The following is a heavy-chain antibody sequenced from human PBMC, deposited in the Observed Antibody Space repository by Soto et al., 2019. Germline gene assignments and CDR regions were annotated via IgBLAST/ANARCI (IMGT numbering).Heavy chain of an antibody. J-gene: IGHJ6*01. D-gene: IGHD3-16*01. V-gene: IGHV4-34*01. Sequence: SETLSLTCAVYGGSFSAYHWSWIRQPPGKGLEWIGEINHSGSTKYNPSLKSRVTISVDTSKNQLSLKLSSVTAADTAVYYCARGMGAENTFYYYFGMDVW. CDR1: GGSFSAYH. CDR2: INHSGST. CDR3: ARGMGAENTFYYYFGMDV.